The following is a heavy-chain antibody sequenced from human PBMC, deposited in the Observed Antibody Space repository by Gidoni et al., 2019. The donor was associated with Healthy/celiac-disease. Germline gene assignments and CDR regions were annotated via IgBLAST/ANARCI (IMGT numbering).Heavy chain of an antibody. J-gene: IGHJ5*02. CDR1: GGAFSGYY. CDR3: ARGGGQLLWQHWFDP. D-gene: IGHD2-2*01. Sequence: QVQLPQGGAGLLKPSETLALTRAVYGGAFSGYYWSWIRQPPGKGLEWIGEINHSGSTNYNPSLKSRVTISVDTSKNQFSLKLSSVTAADTAVYYCARGGGQLLWQHWFDPWGQGTLVTVSS. V-gene: IGHV4-34*01. CDR2: INHSGST.